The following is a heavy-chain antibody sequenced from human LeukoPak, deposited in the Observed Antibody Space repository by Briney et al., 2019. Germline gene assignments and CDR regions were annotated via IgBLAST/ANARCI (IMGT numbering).Heavy chain of an antibody. J-gene: IGHJ6*02. V-gene: IGHV3-23*01. Sequence: GGSLRLSCAPSGFTFGSYAMSWVRQAPGKGLEWVSGISDSGGNTYYTDSVEGRFTISRDNSKNTLYLQMNSLKAEDTAVYYCAKEGVYYDILTGFPHYYYGMDVWGQGTTVTVSS. D-gene: IGHD3-9*01. CDR3: AKEGVYYDILTGFPHYYYGMDV. CDR2: ISDSGGNT. CDR1: GFTFGSYA.